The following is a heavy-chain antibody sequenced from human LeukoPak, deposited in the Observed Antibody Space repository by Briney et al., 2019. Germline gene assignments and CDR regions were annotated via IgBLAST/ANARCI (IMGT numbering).Heavy chain of an antibody. CDR1: GGSISSGDR. Sequence: PSGTLSLTCAVSGGSISSGDRWSWVRQPPGKGLEWIGEVHLGGSTNYNPSLKSRVIISIDKSKNQLSLKLTSVTAADTAVYYCARGGNYLFDYWGQGTLVTVSS. J-gene: IGHJ4*02. V-gene: IGHV4-4*02. CDR2: VHLGGST. CDR3: ARGGNYLFDY. D-gene: IGHD3-16*01.